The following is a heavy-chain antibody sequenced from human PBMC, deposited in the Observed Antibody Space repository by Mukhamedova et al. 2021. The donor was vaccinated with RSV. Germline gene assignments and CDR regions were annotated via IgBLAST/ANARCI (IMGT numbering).Heavy chain of an antibody. D-gene: IGHD5-18*01. Sequence: EYMGIIYPGDSDTRYSPSFQGQVTISADKSISTAYLQWSSLKASDTAVYYCARRGYSYGDLFDYWGQGTLVTVSS. CDR2: IYPGDSDT. J-gene: IGHJ4*02. CDR3: ARRGYSYGDLFDY. V-gene: IGHV5-51*01.